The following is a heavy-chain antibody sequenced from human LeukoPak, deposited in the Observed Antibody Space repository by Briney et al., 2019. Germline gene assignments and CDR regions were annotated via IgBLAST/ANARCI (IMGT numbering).Heavy chain of an antibody. CDR1: GFTFSGSA. CDR2: IRSKANSYAT. J-gene: IGHJ3*02. CDR3: TKNYNDSSGYYYDAFDI. D-gene: IGHD3-22*01. V-gene: IGHV3-73*01. Sequence: PGGSLRLSCAASGFTFSGSAMHWVRQASGKGLERVGRIRSKANSYATAYAASVKGRFTISRDDSKNTAYLQMNSLKTEDTAVYYCTKNYNDSSGYYYDAFDIWGQGTMDTVSS.